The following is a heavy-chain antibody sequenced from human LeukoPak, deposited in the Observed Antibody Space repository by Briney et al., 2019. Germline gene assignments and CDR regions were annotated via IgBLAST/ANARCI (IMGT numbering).Heavy chain of an antibody. D-gene: IGHD2-2*02. CDR2: IYHSGST. CDR1: GYSISSGYY. CDR3: ARPIGGYCSSTSCYRGGAFDI. V-gene: IGHV4-38-2*01. Sequence: SETLSLTCAVSGYSISSGYYWGWIRQPPGKGLEWIGSIYHSGSTYYNPSLKSRVTISVDTSKNQFSLKLSSVTAADTAVYYCARPIGGYCSSTSCYRGGAFDIWGQGTWSPSLQ. J-gene: IGHJ3*02.